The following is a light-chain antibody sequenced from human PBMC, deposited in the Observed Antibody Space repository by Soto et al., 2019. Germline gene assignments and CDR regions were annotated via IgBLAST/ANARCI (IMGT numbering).Light chain of an antibody. Sequence: EIVLTQSPGTLSLSPGERATLSCWASPSVSNNLVGYQQKPGQAPRLLISAASSRATGIPDRFSGSGSGTDFTLTISRLEPEGFAVYYCQQYSNAPVTFGQGTKVESK. CDR3: QQYSNAPVT. CDR2: AAS. CDR1: PSVSNN. J-gene: IGKJ2*01. V-gene: IGKV3-20*01.